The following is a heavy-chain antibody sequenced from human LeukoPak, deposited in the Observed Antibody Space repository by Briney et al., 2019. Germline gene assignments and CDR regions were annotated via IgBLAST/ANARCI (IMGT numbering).Heavy chain of an antibody. J-gene: IGHJ5*02. CDR3: TTESSPLGGVDWFDR. V-gene: IGHV3-15*01. CDR1: GFSSSNAW. Sequence: RGSLRLSCAASGFSSSNAWMSWVRQAPGRGLEWVGRIKSKTDGGTTAYAAPVNGTSSIARHDPQNTLYLEMKTEDTAVYYCTTESSPLGGVDWFDRWGEATLVTASS. CDR2: IKSKTDGGTT.